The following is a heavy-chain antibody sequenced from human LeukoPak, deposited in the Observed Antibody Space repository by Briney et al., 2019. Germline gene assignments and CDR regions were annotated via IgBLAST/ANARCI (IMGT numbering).Heavy chain of an antibody. CDR1: GGSISSGGYY. Sequence: SETLSLTCNVPGGSISSGGYYWSWIRQHPGKGLEWIGYIYYSGSAYYNPSLKSRVTISVDTSTNQFSLKLSSVTAADTAVYYCAGPWGGAFDSWGQGTMVTVSS. D-gene: IGHD7-27*01. J-gene: IGHJ3*01. CDR2: IYYSGSA. CDR3: AGPWGGAFDS. V-gene: IGHV4-31*02.